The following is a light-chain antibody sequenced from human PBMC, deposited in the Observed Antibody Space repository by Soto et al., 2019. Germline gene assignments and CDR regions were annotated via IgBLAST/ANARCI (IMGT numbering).Light chain of an antibody. CDR2: GAS. CDR3: QQYNNWPQT. V-gene: IGKV3-15*01. CDR1: QNVATN. J-gene: IGKJ1*01. Sequence: EAVLTQAPATLAVSPGEVSTLSLRASQNVATNLAWYQQRPGQAPRLLIYGASKRAIGLPARFSGSGSGTEFTLTITSLQSEDFAVYYCQQYNNWPQTFGQGTKVDIK.